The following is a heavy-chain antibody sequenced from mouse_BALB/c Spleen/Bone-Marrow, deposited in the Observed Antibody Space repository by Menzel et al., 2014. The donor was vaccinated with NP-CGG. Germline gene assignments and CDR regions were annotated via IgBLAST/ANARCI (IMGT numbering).Heavy chain of an antibody. CDR1: GFNTKDTY. CDR3: DTMITGWCFDV. D-gene: IGHD2-4*01. CDR2: IDPANGNT. Sequence: VQLQQSGAELVKPGASVKLSCTASGFNTKDTYMHWVKQRPEQGLEWIGRIDPANGNTKYDPKFQGKATITADTSSNTAYLQLSSLTSEDTAVYYYDTMITGWCFDVWGAGTTVTVSS. J-gene: IGHJ1*01. V-gene: IGHV14-3*02.